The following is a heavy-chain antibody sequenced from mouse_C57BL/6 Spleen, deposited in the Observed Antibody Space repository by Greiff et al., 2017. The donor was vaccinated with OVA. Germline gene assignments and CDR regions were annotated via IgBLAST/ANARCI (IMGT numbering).Heavy chain of an antibody. J-gene: IGHJ3*01. CDR2: ISSGGSYT. V-gene: IGHV5-6*02. D-gene: IGHD2-4*01. Sequence: EVMLVESGGDLVKPGGSLKLSCAASGFTFSSYGMSWVRQTPDKRLEWVATISSGGSYTYFPDSVKGRFTISRDNAKNTLYLQMSSLKSEDTAMYYCARRVRDYAWFAYWGQGTLVTVSA. CDR1: GFTFSSYG. CDR3: ARRVRDYAWFAY.